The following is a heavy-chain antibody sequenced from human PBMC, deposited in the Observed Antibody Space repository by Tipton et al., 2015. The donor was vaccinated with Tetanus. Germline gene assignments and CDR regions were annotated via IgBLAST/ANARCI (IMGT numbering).Heavy chain of an antibody. V-gene: IGHV3-7*04. Sequence: GSLRLSCEGSGFTFSHHWMSWVRQAPGKGLEWVANIRQDGDEKNYVDSVKGRFTISRDNTKSSVHLQMTSLRAEDTAVYYCARGGTYYYGSGHDFWGQGTLVTVSA. CDR2: IRQDGDEK. CDR1: GFTFSHHW. CDR3: ARGGTYYYGSGHDF. D-gene: IGHD3-10*01. J-gene: IGHJ4*02.